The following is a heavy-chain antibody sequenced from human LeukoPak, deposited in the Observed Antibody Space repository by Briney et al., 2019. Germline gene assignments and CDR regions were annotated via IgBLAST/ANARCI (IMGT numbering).Heavy chain of an antibody. V-gene: IGHV3-74*01. CDR2: INGDGTST. J-gene: IGHJ5*02. Sequence: GGSLRLSCAASGGIISSYWMHWVRHAPGKGLGWVSHINGDGTSTIYADSVKGRFTISRDNAKNTMYLHMSSLRAEDTAVYYCARDTNWFAPWGQGTLVTVSS. CDR3: ARDTNWFAP. CDR1: GGIISSYW.